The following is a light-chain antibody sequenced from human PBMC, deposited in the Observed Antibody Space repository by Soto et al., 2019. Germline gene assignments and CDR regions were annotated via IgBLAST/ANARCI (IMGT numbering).Light chain of an antibody. Sequence: QSALTQPASVSGSPGQSITISCTGTSSDVGSYNLVSWYQQHPGKAPKLMIYEGSKRPSGVSNRFSGSKSGNTASLTISGLQAEAEADYYGCSYAGSSTYVFGPGTKLTVL. V-gene: IGLV2-23*01. J-gene: IGLJ1*01. CDR1: SSDVGSYNL. CDR2: EGS. CDR3: CSYAGSSTYV.